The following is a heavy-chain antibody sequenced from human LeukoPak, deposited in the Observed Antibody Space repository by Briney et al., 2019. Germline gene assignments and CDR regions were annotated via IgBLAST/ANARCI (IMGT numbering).Heavy chain of an antibody. D-gene: IGHD1-26*01. CDR2: ISGSGDTT. CDR1: GFTFSTCA. CDR3: AKYLVGATRSFDY. J-gene: IGHJ4*02. Sequence: PGGPLRLSCAASGFTFSTCAMSWVRQAPGKGLEWVSSISGSGDTTYYAGSVTGRFTISRDNSKNILHLQMNSLRAEDTAVFYCAKYLVGATRSFDYWGQGTLLTVSS. V-gene: IGHV3-23*01.